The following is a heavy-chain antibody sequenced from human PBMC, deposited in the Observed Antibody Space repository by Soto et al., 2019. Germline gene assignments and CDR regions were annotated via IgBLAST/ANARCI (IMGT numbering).Heavy chain of an antibody. D-gene: IGHD2-2*01. CDR2: IYYSGST. V-gene: IGHV4-39*01. CDR1: GGSISSSSYY. J-gene: IGHJ5*02. CDR3: ARLKGYCSSTSCPNWFDP. Sequence: KSSETLSLTCTVSGGSISSSSYYWGWIRQPPGKGLEWIGSIYYSGSTYYNPSLKSRVTISVDTSKNQFSLKLSSVTAADTAVYYCARLKGYCSSTSCPNWFDPWGQGTLVTVSS.